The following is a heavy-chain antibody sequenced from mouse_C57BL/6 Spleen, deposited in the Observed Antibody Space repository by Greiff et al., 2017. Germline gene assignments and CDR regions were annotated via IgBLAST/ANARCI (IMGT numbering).Heavy chain of an antibody. D-gene: IGHD1-1*01. V-gene: IGHV5-6*01. J-gene: IGHJ2*01. CDR3: ASLITTVVAFDY. CDR2: ISSGGSYT. CDR1: GFTFSSYG. Sequence: EVQGVESGGDLVKPGGSLKLSCAASGFTFSSYGMSWVRQTPDKRLEWVATISSGGSYTYYPDSVKGRFTISRDNAKNTLYLQMSSLKSEDTAMYYCASLITTVVAFDYWGQGTTLTVSS.